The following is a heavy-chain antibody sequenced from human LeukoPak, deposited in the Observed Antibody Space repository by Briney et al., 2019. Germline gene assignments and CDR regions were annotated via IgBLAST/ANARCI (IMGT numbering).Heavy chain of an antibody. CDR3: AKDQEYSYDY. CDR1: GFTFSSYA. D-gene: IGHD2/OR15-2a*01. J-gene: IGHJ4*02. CDR2: ISINGDNT. V-gene: IGHV3-64D*06. Sequence: PGGSLRLSCSASGFTFSSYAMHWVRKAPGKGLEYVSTISINGDNTYYADSVKGRFTISRDNSKNTLYLQMSSLRAEDTAVYYCAKDQEYSYDYWGQGTQVTVSS.